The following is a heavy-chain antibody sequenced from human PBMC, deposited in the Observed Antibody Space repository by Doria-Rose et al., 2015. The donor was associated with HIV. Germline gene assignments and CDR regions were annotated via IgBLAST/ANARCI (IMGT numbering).Heavy chain of an antibody. CDR2: TYYTGTS. CDR3: ARMGSYRELDY. J-gene: IGHJ4*02. V-gene: IGHV4-31*02. Sequence: CSSVSSRGYYWNWIRQVPGTGLESLGYTYYTGTSDYSPSLKSRLNMAVDTSKNQFSLKLSFVTVADTAVYYCARMGSYRELDYWGQGALVIVSA. CDR1: CSSVSSRGYY. D-gene: IGHD3-3*01.